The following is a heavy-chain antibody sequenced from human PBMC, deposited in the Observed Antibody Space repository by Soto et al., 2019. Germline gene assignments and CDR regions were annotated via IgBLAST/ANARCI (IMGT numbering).Heavy chain of an antibody. V-gene: IGHV3-33*01. CDR2: IWYDGSNK. J-gene: IGHJ4*02. CDR3: ARDRGSGSYNPGDY. Sequence: PGGSLRLSCAASGFTFSSYGMHWVRQAPGKGLEWVAVIWYDGSNKYYADSVKGRFTISRDNSKNTLYLQMNSLRAEDTAVYYCARDRGSGSYNPGDYWGQGTLVTVSS. CDR1: GFTFSSYG. D-gene: IGHD1-26*01.